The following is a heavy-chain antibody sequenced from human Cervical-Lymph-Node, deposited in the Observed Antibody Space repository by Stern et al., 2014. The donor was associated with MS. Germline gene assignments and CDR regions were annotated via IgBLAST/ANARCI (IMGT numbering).Heavy chain of an antibody. J-gene: IGHJ5*02. Sequence: VQLVESGAEVKRPGSSVRVSCEVSGGTFSSTGINWVRQAPGRGLEWVGGIIPIFGPKYAPEFLGTVTISADESASTAYLDLRSLISADTAVFYCVGPDSHLWGQGTLVTVSS. CDR3: VGPDSHL. CDR2: IIPIFGP. CDR1: GGTFSSTG. V-gene: IGHV1-69*01. D-gene: IGHD2-21*01.